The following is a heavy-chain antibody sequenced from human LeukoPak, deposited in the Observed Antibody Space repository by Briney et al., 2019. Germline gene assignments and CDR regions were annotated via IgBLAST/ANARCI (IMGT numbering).Heavy chain of an antibody. CDR1: GFTFGDYA. CDR3: VKERPGKAYADF. D-gene: IGHD1-26*01. V-gene: IGHV3-23*01. J-gene: IGHJ4*02. CDR2: ISGSGDKT. Sequence: PGRSLRLSCTASGFTFGDYAMSWFRQAPGKGLEWVSAISGSGDKTYYADSVKGRFTISRDNSRFTVHLQMNSLRGEDTAVYYCVKERPGKAYADFWGQGTLVTVSS.